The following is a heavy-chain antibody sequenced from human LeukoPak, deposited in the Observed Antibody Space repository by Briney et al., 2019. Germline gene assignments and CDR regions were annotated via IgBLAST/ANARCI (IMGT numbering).Heavy chain of an antibody. CDR1: GFTFYDYA. J-gene: IGHJ4*02. V-gene: IGHV3-9*01. CDR2: ISWNSGSI. CDR3: ARKLWHRNDC. D-gene: IGHD3-16*01. Sequence: GGSLRLSCAASGFTFYDYAMHWVRQAPGKGLEGVSGISWNSGSIGYADSVKGRFTVSRDNFKNTLYLQMNSLRAEDTALYYCARKLWHRNDCWGQGTLVTVSS.